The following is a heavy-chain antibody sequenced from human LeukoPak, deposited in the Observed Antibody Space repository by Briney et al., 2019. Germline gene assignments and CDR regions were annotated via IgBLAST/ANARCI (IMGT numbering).Heavy chain of an antibody. CDR3: ASCIVGANWFDP. V-gene: IGHV4-59*01. CDR2: IHNSGST. D-gene: IGHD1-26*01. J-gene: IGHJ5*02. CDR1: GGSITYYY. Sequence: SSETLSLTCAVSGGSITYYYWNWIRQPPGKGLEWIGYIHNSGSTSYNSSLKSRVTISADMSKNQVSLKLTSVTAADTAVYYCASCIVGANWFDPWGQGILVTVSS.